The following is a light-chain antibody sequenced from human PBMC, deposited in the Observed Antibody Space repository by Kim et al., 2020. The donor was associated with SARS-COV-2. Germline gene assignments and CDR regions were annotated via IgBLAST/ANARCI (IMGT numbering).Light chain of an antibody. Sequence: GDEVTISCRASQSISNWLAWYQQKPGKAPKLLIYRTSTLDDGVPSRFSGSGSGTEFTLTISSLQPDDFATYFCQQYGSQWYTFG. CDR1: QSISNW. CDR3: QQYGSQWYT. J-gene: IGKJ2*01. CDR2: RTS. V-gene: IGKV1-5*03.